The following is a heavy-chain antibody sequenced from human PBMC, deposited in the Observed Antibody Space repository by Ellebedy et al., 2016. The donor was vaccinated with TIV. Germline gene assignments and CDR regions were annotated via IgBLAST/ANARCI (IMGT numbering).Heavy chain of an antibody. J-gene: IGHJ4*02. CDR2: ISSSSSYI. CDR3: ASTYYYGSGSTDVDY. D-gene: IGHD3-10*01. CDR1: GFTFSSYS. Sequence: GESLKISXAASGFTFSSYSMNWVRQAPGKGLEWVSSISSSSSYIYYADSVKGRFTISRDNSKNTLYLQMNSLRAEDTAVYYCASTYYYGSGSTDVDYWGQGTLVTVSS. V-gene: IGHV3-21*01.